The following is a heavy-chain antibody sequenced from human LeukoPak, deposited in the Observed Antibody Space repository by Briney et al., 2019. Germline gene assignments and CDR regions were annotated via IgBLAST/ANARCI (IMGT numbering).Heavy chain of an antibody. D-gene: IGHD3-22*01. V-gene: IGHV3-30*02. CDR3: AKRGYYDSSGYYYEVGDY. Sequence: GGSLRLSCAASGFTFSSYGMHWVRQAPGKGLEWVAFIRYDGSNKYYADSVKGRFTISRDNSKNTLYLQMNSLRAEDTAVYYCAKRGYYDSSGYYYEVGDYWGQGTLVTVSS. CDR1: GFTFSSYG. J-gene: IGHJ4*02. CDR2: IRYDGSNK.